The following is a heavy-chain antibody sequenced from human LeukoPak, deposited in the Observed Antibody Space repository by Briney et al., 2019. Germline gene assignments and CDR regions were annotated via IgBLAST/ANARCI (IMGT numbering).Heavy chain of an antibody. CDR1: GFTFSSYA. Sequence: GGSLRLSCAASGFTFSSYAMHWVRQAPGKGLEWVAVISYDGSNKYYADSVKGRFTISRDNSKNTLYLQMNSLRAEDTAVYYCQAAAGTFDYWGQGTLVTVSS. J-gene: IGHJ4*02. V-gene: IGHV3-30-3*01. D-gene: IGHD6-13*01. CDR2: ISYDGSNK. CDR3: QAAAGTFDY.